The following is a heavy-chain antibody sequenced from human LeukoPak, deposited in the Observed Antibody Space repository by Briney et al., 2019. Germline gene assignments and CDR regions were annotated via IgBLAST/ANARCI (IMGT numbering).Heavy chain of an antibody. CDR2: INPSGGST. J-gene: IGHJ4*02. V-gene: IGHV1-46*01. D-gene: IGHD3-22*01. CDR3: ARDSGDSSGCYPPSFDY. Sequence: ASVKVSCKASGYTFTSYYMHWVRQAPGQGLEWMGIINPSGGSTSYAQKFQGRVTMTRDTSTSTVYMELSSLRSEDAAVYYCARDSGDSSGCYPPSFDYWGQGTLVTVSS. CDR1: GYTFTSYY.